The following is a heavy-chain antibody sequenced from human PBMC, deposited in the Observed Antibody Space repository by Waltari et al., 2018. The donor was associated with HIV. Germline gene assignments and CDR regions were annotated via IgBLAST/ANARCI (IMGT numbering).Heavy chain of an antibody. V-gene: IGHV3-30*18. CDR2: TSYDESNK. J-gene: IGHJ4*02. D-gene: IGHD3-22*01. Sequence: VLEWVAVTSYDESNKYYADSVKGRFTISRDNSKNTLYLQMNSLRAEDTALYYCAKDGYYYDSSGYYYVGDYWGQGALVTVSS. CDR3: AKDGYYYDSSGYYYVGDY.